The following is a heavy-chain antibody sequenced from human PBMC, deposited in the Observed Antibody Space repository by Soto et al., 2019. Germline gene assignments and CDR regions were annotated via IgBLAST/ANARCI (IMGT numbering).Heavy chain of an antibody. D-gene: IGHD2-2*01. CDR3: ARGGGGIVVVPAAHLYYFDY. CDR1: GGSFSGYY. Sequence: SETLSLTCAVYGGSFSGYYWSWIRQPLGKGLEWIGEINHSGSTNYNPSLKSLVTISVDTSKNQFSLKLSSVTAADTAVYYCARGGGGIVVVPAAHLYYFDYWGQGTLVTVSS. J-gene: IGHJ4*02. CDR2: INHSGST. V-gene: IGHV4-34*01.